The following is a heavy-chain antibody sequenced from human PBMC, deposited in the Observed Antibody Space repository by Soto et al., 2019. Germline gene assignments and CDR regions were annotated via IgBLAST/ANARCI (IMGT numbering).Heavy chain of an antibody. CDR2: IYYSGST. CDR1: GGSISSGDYY. CDR3: ASPGSGWYTFDY. V-gene: IGHV4-30-4*01. Sequence: SETLSLTCTVSGGSISSGDYYWSWIRQPPGKGLEWIGYIYYSGSTNYNPSLKSRVTISVDTSKNQFSLKLSSVTAADTAVYYCASPGSGWYTFDYWGQGTLVTVSS. J-gene: IGHJ4*02. D-gene: IGHD6-19*01.